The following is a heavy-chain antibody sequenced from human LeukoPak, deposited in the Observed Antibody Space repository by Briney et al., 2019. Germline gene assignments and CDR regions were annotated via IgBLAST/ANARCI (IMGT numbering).Heavy chain of an antibody. CDR3: AKEGGDTYTTTGDFDS. D-gene: IGHD1-1*01. CDR1: GFIFSTYG. CDR2: ISYDGSDE. Sequence: PGRSLRLSCAASGFIFSTYGIHWVRQAPGKGLEWVAAISYDGSDESYADSVKGRLTISRDNSKNTVHLQMNSLRVQDTAVYFCAKEGGDTYTTTGDFDSWGQGTLVTVSS. J-gene: IGHJ4*02. V-gene: IGHV3-30*18.